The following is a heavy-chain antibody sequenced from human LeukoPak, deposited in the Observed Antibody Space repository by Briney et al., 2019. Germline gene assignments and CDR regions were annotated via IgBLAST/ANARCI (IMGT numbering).Heavy chain of an antibody. V-gene: IGHV4-4*03. D-gene: IGHD2-2*01. J-gene: IGHJ4*02. CDR3: ARRYCSSTSCQTHFDY. CDR2: IYHSGST. CDR1: GGSISSSNW. Sequence: PGTLSLTCAVSGGSISSSNWWSWVRQPPGKGLEWIGEIYHSGSTNYNPSLKSRVTISVDKSKNQFSLKLSSVTAADTAVYYCARRYCSSTSCQTHFDYWGQGTLVTVSS.